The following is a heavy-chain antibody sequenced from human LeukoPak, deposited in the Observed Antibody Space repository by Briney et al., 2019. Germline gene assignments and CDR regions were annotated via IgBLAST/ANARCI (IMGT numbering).Heavy chain of an antibody. D-gene: IGHD6-13*01. CDR1: GGSFSGYY. V-gene: IGHV4-34*01. J-gene: IGHJ4*02. CDR2: INHSGST. Sequence: SETLSLTCAVYGGSFSGYYWSWIRQPPGKGLEWIGEINHSGSTNYNPSLKSRVTISVDTSKNQFSLKLSSVTAADTAVYYCARRSIAAAGDGTYDYWGQGTLVTVSS. CDR3: ARRSIAAAGDGTYDY.